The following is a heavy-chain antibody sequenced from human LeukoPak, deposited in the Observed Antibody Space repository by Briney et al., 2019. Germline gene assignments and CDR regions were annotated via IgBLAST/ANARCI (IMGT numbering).Heavy chain of an antibody. V-gene: IGHV3-7*04. CDR3: ARGGSDSDY. CDR2: IKQDGSDE. J-gene: IGHJ4*02. Sequence: GGSLRLSCEAPGFTFSNYWMTWVRQAPGKGLEWVANIKQDGSDENYVDSVKGRFTISRDNGKNSLYLQMNSLRAEDTAVYYCARGGSDSDYWGQGTLVTVSS. D-gene: IGHD6-6*01. CDR1: GFTFSNYW.